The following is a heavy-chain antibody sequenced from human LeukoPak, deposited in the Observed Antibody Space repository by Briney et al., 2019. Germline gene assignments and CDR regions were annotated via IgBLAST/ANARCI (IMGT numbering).Heavy chain of an antibody. CDR2: INPNSGGT. CDR1: GYTFTSYY. Sequence: ASVKVSCKASGYTFTSYYMHWVRQAPGQGLEWMGWINPNSGGTNYAQKFQGRVTMTRDTSISTAYMELSRLRSDDTAVYYCARVHMTYYDFWSGPRHPDYWGQGTLVTVSS. CDR3: ARVHMTYYDFWSGPRHPDY. V-gene: IGHV1-2*02. J-gene: IGHJ4*02. D-gene: IGHD3-3*01.